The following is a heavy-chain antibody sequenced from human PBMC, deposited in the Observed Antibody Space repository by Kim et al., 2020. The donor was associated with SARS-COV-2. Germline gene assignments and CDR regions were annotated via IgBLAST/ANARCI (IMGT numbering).Heavy chain of an antibody. V-gene: IGHV3-43D*03. J-gene: IGHJ4*02. CDR1: GFTFDDYA. CDR3: AKGLTVAGVRGDYFDY. D-gene: IGHD6-19*01. CDR2: ISWDGGST. Sequence: GGSLRLSCAASGFTFDDYAMHWVRQAPGKGLEWVSLISWDGGSTYYADSVKGRFTISRDNSKNSLYLQMNSLRAEDTALYYCAKGLTVAGVRGDYFDYWGQGTLVTVSS.